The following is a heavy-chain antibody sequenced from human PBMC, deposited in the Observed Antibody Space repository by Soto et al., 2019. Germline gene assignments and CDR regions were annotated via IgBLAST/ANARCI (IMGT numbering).Heavy chain of an antibody. Sequence: GGSLRLSCAGSGFTFSNAWMNWVRQAPGKGLEWVGRVKSKTHGGTTDYAAPVKGRFTISRDDSENTVFLQMNSLKTEDTAVYYCATGGYYPDYWGHGTLVTVSS. D-gene: IGHD3-10*01. CDR3: ATGGYYPDY. CDR2: VKSKTHGGTT. CDR1: GFTFSNAW. J-gene: IGHJ4*01. V-gene: IGHV3-15*01.